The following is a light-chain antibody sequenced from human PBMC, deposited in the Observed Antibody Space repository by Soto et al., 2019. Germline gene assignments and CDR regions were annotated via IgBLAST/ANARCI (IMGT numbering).Light chain of an antibody. CDR1: QSISVW. CDR2: KAS. J-gene: IGKJ1*01. V-gene: IGKV1-5*03. CDR3: QQYSVYWT. Sequence: DIQMTQSPSTLSASVGDRVTITCRASQSISVWLAWYQQKAGKAPNLLIYKASRLESGVPSRFTGSGSGTEFTLTINSLQPDDFATYYCQQYSVYWTFGQGTKVDIK.